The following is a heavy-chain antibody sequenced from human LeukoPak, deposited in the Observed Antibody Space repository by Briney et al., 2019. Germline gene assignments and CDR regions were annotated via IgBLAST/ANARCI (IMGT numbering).Heavy chain of an antibody. CDR3: AREMGSSGEFFFDY. Sequence: SETLSLTCTVSGGSISSYYWSWIRQPPGKGLEWIGYIYYSGSTNYNPSLKSRVTISVDTSKNQFSLKLSSVTAADTAVYYCAREMGSSGEFFFDYWGQGTLVTVSS. D-gene: IGHD3-16*01. V-gene: IGHV4-59*01. J-gene: IGHJ4*02. CDR2: IYYSGST. CDR1: GGSISSYY.